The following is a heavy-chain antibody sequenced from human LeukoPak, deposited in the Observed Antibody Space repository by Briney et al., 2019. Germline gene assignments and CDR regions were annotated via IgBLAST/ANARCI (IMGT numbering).Heavy chain of an antibody. D-gene: IGHD7-27*01. CDR2: IYYTET. CDR3: ATRKLGNDY. CDR1: GGSVSNYH. J-gene: IGHJ4*02. V-gene: IGHV4-59*02. Sequence: SETLSLTCTVSGGSVSNYHWSWIRQSPGKGLEWIGYIYYTETSYNPSLKSRVTISADTPKNQFSLKLYSVTAADTAVYYCATRKLGNDYWGQGTLVTVSS.